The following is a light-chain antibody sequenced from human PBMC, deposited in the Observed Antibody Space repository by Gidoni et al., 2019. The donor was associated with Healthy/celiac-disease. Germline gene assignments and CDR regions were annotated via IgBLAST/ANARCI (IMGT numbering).Light chain of an antibody. V-gene: IGKV1-33*01. CDR1: QDISNY. J-gene: IGKJ4*01. CDR2: DAS. Sequence: DIQMTQSPSSLSASVGDRVTITCQASQDISNYLNWDQQKPGKAPKLLIYDASNLETGVPSRFSGSGSGTDFTFTISSLHPEDIATYYCQQYDNLPLTFGGGTKVEIK. CDR3: QQYDNLPLT.